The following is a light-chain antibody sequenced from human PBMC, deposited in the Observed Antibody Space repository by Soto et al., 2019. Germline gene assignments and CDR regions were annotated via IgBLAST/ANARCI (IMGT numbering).Light chain of an antibody. V-gene: IGKV3-20*01. CDR3: QQYGSSPT. Sequence: DIVVTQSPATLSLFPGGGATVSFRASQSVSSHLAWYQHKPGQAPRLLFYDASTRATGIPARFSGSGSGTDFTLTISRLEPEDFAVYYCQQYGSSPTFGGGTKVDIK. CDR1: QSVSSH. CDR2: DAS. J-gene: IGKJ4*01.